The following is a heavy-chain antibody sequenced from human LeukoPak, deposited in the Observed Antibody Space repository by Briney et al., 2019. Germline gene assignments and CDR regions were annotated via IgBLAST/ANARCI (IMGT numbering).Heavy chain of an antibody. CDR2: INPSGGST. Sequence: ASVKVSCKASRYTFTSYYMHWGRQTPRQGLEWRCIINPSGGSTSYAQKFQGRVTMTRDTSTSTVYMELSSLRSEDTAVYYCARDRKLSSGWSEFDYWGQGTLVTVSS. D-gene: IGHD6-19*01. J-gene: IGHJ4*02. CDR1: RYTFTSYY. V-gene: IGHV1-46*01. CDR3: ARDRKLSSGWSEFDY.